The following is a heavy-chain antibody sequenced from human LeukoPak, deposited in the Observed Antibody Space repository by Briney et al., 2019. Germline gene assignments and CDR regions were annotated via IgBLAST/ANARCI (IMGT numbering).Heavy chain of an antibody. CDR3: ARIHLRDY. CDR1: GGSFSGYY. J-gene: IGHJ4*02. Sequence: SETLSLTCAVYGGSFSGYYWSWIRQPPGKGLEWIGEINHSGSTNYNPSLKSRVTISVDTSKNQFSLKLSSVTAADTAVYYCARIHLRDYWGQGTLVTVSS. CDR2: INHSGST. V-gene: IGHV4-34*01.